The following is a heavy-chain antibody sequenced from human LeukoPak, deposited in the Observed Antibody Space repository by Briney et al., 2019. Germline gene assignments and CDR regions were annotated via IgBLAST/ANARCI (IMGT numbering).Heavy chain of an antibody. J-gene: IGHJ4*02. V-gene: IGHV1-2*02. CDR3: ARDTDYGGHCPDY. CDR2: INPNSGGT. CDR1: GYTFTGYH. Sequence: ASVKVSCKASGYTFTGYHMQWVRQAPGQGLEWMGWINPNSGGTKFAQKFQGRVTMTRDTSINTAYMELSSLRSDDTAVYYCARDTDYGGHCPDYWGQGTLVTVSS. D-gene: IGHD4-23*01.